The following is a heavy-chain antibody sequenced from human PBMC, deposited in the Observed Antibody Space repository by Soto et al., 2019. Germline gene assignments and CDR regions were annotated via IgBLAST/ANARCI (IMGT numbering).Heavy chain of an antibody. Sequence: SETLSLTCTVSGGSISSYYWSWIRQPPGKGLEWIGYIYYSGSTNYNPSLKSRVTISVDTSKNQFSLKLSSVTAADTAVYYCARENGSGSYHYYYYMDVWGKGTTVTVS. J-gene: IGHJ6*03. CDR2: IYYSGST. V-gene: IGHV4-59*01. D-gene: IGHD3-10*01. CDR1: GGSISSYY. CDR3: ARENGSGSYHYYYYMDV.